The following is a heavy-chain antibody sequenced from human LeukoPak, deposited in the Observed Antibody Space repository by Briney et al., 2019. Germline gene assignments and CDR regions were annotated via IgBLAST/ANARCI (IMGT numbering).Heavy chain of an antibody. D-gene: IGHD2-8*01. J-gene: IGHJ3*02. CDR3: AREGYCTNGVCYMGDAFDI. Sequence: GASVKVSCKASGYTFTSYGISWVRQAPGQGLEWMGWISAYNGNTNYAQKLQGRVTMTTDTSTSTAYMELRSLRSDDTAVYYCAREGYCTNGVCYMGDAFDIWGQGTMVTVSS. CDR1: GYTFTSYG. CDR2: ISAYNGNT. V-gene: IGHV1-18*01.